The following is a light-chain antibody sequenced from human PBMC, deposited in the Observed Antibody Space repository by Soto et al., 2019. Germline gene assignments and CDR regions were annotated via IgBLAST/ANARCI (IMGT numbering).Light chain of an antibody. J-gene: IGLJ2*01. Sequence: QSALTQPASVSGSPGQSITISCTGTSSDVGGYNYVSWYQQHPGKAPKLMIYDVSNRPSGVSNRFSGSKSGNPASLTISGLQAEDEADYYCSSYTSSSTRHVVFGGGTKVTVL. CDR1: SSDVGGYNY. CDR3: SSYTSSSTRHVV. V-gene: IGLV2-14*01. CDR2: DVS.